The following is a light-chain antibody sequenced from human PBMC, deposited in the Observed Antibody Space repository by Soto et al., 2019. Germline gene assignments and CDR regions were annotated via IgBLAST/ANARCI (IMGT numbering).Light chain of an antibody. J-gene: IGKJ4*01. CDR3: QQRSNWPPLT. V-gene: IGKV3-11*01. CDR1: QSVSSY. Sequence: EIVLTQSPATLSLSPGERATLSCRASQSVSSYLAWYQQKPGQAPRLLIYDASNSATGIPARFSGSGPGTDFTLTISSLEPEDFAVYYCQQRSNWPPLTFGGGTKVDIK. CDR2: DAS.